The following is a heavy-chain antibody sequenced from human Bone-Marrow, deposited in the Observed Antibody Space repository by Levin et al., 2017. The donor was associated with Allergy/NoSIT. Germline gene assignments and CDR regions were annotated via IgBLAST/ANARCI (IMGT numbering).Heavy chain of an antibody. V-gene: IGHV4-34*01. CDR3: ARGGFRELLYTLSWGAFYY. CDR1: GGSFSGYY. J-gene: IGHJ4*02. D-gene: IGHD3-10*01. CDR2: INHSGST. Sequence: SETLSLTCAVYGGSFSGYYWSWIRQPPGKGLEWIGEINHSGSTNYNPSLKSRVTISVDTSKNQFSLKLSSVTAADTAVYYCARGGFRELLYTLSWGAFYYWGQGTLVTVSS.